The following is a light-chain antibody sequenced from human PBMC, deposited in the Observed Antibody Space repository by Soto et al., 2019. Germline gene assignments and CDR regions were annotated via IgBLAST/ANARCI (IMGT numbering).Light chain of an antibody. V-gene: IGLV4-69*01. CDR1: GGHSSNA. J-gene: IGLJ2*01. Sequence: QAVVTQTPSASASLGASVKLTCTLSGGHSSNAIAWLQQQPEKGPRLLMKLNSDGSHNKGDEIPDRFSGASSGAERYLTISSLQSEDEADYYCQTWGAGIVVFGGGTKLTVL. CDR3: QTWGAGIVV. CDR2: LNSDGSH.